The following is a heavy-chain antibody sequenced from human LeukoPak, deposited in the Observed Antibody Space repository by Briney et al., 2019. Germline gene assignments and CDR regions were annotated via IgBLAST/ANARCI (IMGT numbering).Heavy chain of an antibody. V-gene: IGHV4-39*07. CDR1: GGSISSSSYY. D-gene: IGHD3-22*01. J-gene: IGHJ3*02. CDR2: IYYSGST. Sequence: SETLSLTCTVSGGSISSSSYYWGWIRQPPGKGLEWIGSIYYSGSTNYNPSLKSRVTISVDTSKNQFSLKLSSVTAADTAVYFCARGPYSYDSSGAFDIWGQGTMVTVSS. CDR3: ARGPYSYDSSGAFDI.